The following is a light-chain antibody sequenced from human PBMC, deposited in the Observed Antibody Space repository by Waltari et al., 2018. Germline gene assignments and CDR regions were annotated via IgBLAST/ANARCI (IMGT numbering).Light chain of an antibody. CDR3: CSYAGSPYV. J-gene: IGLJ1*01. CDR1: SDDVGGFDY. CDR2: DVT. Sequence: QSALTQPRSVSGSPGQSVTISCTGTSDDVGGFDYVSWYQQHPGKAPKVIIYDVTKRPSGVPHRFSGSKSGNPASLTISGLQAEDDADYYCCSYAGSPYVFGTGTKVTVL. V-gene: IGLV2-11*01.